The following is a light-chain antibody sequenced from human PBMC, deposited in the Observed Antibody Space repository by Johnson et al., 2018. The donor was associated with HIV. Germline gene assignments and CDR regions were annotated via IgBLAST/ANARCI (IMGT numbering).Light chain of an antibody. Sequence: QSVLTQPPSVSAAPGQKVTISCSGSSSNIGNNYVSWYQQLPGTAPKLLIYDNNKRPSGIPDRFSGSKSGTSATLGITGIQTGDEADYYCGTWDSGLGAVYVFGTGTKVTVL. CDR3: GTWDSGLGAVYV. CDR1: SSNIGNNY. CDR2: DNN. V-gene: IGLV1-51*01. J-gene: IGLJ1*01.